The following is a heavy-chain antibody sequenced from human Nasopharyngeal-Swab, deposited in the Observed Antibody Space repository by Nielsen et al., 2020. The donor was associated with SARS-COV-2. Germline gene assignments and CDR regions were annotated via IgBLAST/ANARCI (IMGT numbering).Heavy chain of an antibody. V-gene: IGHV4-59*08. CDR3: ARQDSWYYYYGMDV. Sequence: ESLKISCTVSGGPISSYYWNWIRQPPGKGLEWIGYIYYSGSTNYNPSLKSRVTISVDTSKNQFSLKLSSVTAADTAVYYCARQDSWYYYYGMDVWGQGTTVTVSS. J-gene: IGHJ6*02. CDR1: GGPISSYY. CDR2: IYYSGST.